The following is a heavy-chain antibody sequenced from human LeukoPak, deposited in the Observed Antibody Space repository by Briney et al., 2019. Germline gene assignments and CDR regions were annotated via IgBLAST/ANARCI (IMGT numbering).Heavy chain of an antibody. CDR2: IKPDGGEK. D-gene: IGHD6-13*01. Sequence: PGGSLRLSCAASGFTFSSYGMSWVRQAPGKGLEWVANIKPDGGEKYYVDSVKGRFTISRDNAKSSLYLQMNSLRAEDTAMYYCARWGNLAAAGFLVAFDIWGQGTMVTVSS. J-gene: IGHJ3*02. V-gene: IGHV3-7*01. CDR1: GFTFSSYG. CDR3: ARWGNLAAAGFLVAFDI.